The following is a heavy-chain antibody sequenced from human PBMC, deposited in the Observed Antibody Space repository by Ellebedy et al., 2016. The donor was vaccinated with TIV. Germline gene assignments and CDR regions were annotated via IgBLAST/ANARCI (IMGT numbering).Heavy chain of an antibody. Sequence: GGSLRLXXAVSGFVFSNYDMDWVRQAPGKGLEWVSHIGASGGDTHYADSVKGRFTVSRDYSKNTLHLQMDNLRADDTAVYFCVKEAYYGENDAFDVWGQGTMVFVSS. V-gene: IGHV3-23*01. D-gene: IGHD3-10*01. CDR2: IGASGGDT. CDR1: GFVFSNYD. CDR3: VKEAYYGENDAFDV. J-gene: IGHJ3*01.